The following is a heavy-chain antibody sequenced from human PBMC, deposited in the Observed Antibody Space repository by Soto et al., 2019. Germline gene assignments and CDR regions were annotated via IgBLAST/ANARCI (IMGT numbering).Heavy chain of an antibody. CDR1: GFTFSSYA. J-gene: IGHJ6*02. V-gene: IGHV3-23*01. CDR3: AKDSSGYSLPLYYYGMDV. Sequence: GGSLRLSCAASGFTFSSYAMSWVRQAPGKGLEWVSAISGSGGSTYYADSVKGRFTISRDNSKNTLYLQMNSLRAEDTAVYYCAKDSSGYSLPLYYYGMDVWGQGTTVTVSS. D-gene: IGHD3-22*01. CDR2: ISGSGGST.